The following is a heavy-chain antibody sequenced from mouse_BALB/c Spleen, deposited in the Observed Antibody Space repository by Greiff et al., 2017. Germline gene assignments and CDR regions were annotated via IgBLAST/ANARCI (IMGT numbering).Heavy chain of an antibody. CDR2: ISYSGST. D-gene: IGHD2-1*01. Sequence: EVKLVESGPSLVKPSQTLSLTCSVTGDSITSGYWNWIRKFPGNKLEYMGYISYSGSTYYNPSLKSRISITRDTSKNQYYLQLNSVTTEDTATYYCASGYGNSAWFAYWGQGTLVTVSA. CDR1: GDSITSGY. CDR3: ASGYGNSAWFAY. V-gene: IGHV3-8*02. J-gene: IGHJ3*01.